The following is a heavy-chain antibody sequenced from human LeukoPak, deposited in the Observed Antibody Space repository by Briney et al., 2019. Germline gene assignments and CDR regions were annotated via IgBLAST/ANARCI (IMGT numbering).Heavy chain of an antibody. V-gene: IGHV4-59*01. J-gene: IGHJ4*02. D-gene: IGHD5-18*01. CDR1: GGSISSYY. CDR2: IYYSGST. CDR3: ARVLYSYGLDY. Sequence: SETLSLTCTVSGGSISSYYWSWIRQPPGKGRGWIGYIYYSGSTNYNPSLKSRVTISVDTSKSQFSLKLSSVTAADTAVYYCARVLYSYGLDYWGQGTLVTVSS.